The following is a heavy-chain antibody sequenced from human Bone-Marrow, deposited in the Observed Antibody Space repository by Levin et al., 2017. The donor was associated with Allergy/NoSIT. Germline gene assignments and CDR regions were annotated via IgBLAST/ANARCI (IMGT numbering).Heavy chain of an antibody. CDR1: GFTFSSYS. D-gene: IGHD4-17*01. Sequence: GGSLRLSCAASGFTFSSYSMNWVRQAPGKGLEWVSSISSSSSYIYYADSVKGRFTISRDNAKNSLYLQMNSLRAEDTAVYYCARAGHYGDYFDYWGQGTLVTVSS. CDR2: ISSSSSYI. CDR3: ARAGHYGDYFDY. J-gene: IGHJ4*02. V-gene: IGHV3-21*01.